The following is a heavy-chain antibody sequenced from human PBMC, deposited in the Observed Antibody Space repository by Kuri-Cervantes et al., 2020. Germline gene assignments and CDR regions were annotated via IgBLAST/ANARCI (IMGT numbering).Heavy chain of an antibody. CDR3: ARGRQYSSGWTPDY. V-gene: IGHV3-72*01. J-gene: IGHJ4*02. CDR1: GFTFSDHY. CDR2: TRNKANSYTT. D-gene: IGHD6-19*01. Sequence: GGSLRLSCAASGFTFSDHYMDWVRQAPGKGLEWVGRTRNKANSYTTEYAASVKGRFTISRDDSKNSLYLQMNSLRAEDTAVYYCARGRQYSSGWTPDYWGQGTLVTVSS.